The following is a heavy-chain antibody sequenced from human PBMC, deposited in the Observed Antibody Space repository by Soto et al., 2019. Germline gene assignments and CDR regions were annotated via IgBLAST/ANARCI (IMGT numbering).Heavy chain of an antibody. CDR1: GFTFSNYA. J-gene: IGHJ6*02. V-gene: IGHV3-23*01. D-gene: IGHD3-3*01. Sequence: GGSLRLSCAASGFTFSNYAMSWVRHAPGKGLEWVSSIGGSGGITYYTDSVKGRFTISRDNSKNTLYLQMNSLRAEDTAVYYCARDLKFLEWLLLSQGPNYYYYGMDVWGQGTTVTVSS. CDR3: ARDLKFLEWLLLSQGPNYYYYGMDV. CDR2: IGGSGGIT.